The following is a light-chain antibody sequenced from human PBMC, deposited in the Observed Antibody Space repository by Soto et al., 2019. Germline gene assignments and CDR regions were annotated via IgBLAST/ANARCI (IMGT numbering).Light chain of an antibody. V-gene: IGKV1-8*01. CDR2: AAS. CDR1: QGISSY. J-gene: IGKJ1*01. Sequence: AIRMTQSPSSFSASTGDRVTITCRASQGISSYLAWYQQKPGKAPKLLIYAASTLQSGVPSRFSGSGSGRDFSLTISCLQSEDFATYYCQQYYSYPPWTFGQGTKVEIK. CDR3: QQYYSYPPWT.